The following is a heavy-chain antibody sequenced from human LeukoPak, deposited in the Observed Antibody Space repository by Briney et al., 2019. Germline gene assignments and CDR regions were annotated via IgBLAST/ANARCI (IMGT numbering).Heavy chain of an antibody. V-gene: IGHV3-74*01. CDR2: IGGEDNNR. CDR1: GFDFTTYR. J-gene: IGHJ4*02. Sequence: HPGGSLRPSCAASGFDFTTYRMHWVRQAPGKGLVWVSRIGGEDNNRTYADSVKGRFTISRDNAKNMLYLQMDRLRAEDTAVYYCVPNLFDYWGQGALVTVPS. CDR3: VPNLFDY.